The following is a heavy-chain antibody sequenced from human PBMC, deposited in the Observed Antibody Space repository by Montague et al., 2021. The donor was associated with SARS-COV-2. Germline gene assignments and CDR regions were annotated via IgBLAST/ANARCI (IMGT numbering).Heavy chain of an antibody. V-gene: IGHV3-11*01. CDR1: EFTFTDYY. Sequence: SLRLSCAASEFTFTDYYMSWIRQAPGKGLEWISHISSSATKIFYADSVKGRFTISRDNAKSSLFLQLSSLRAEDTAVYFCAGVWAYGFDLWGQGTLVTVSS. J-gene: IGHJ4*02. CDR2: ISSSATKI. D-gene: IGHD3-10*01. CDR3: AGVWAYGFDL.